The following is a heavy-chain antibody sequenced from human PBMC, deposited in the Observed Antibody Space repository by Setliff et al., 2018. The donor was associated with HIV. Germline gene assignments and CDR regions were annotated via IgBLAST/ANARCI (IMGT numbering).Heavy chain of an antibody. V-gene: IGHV1-3*01. CDR3: AREGKFRYYYYMDV. D-gene: IGHD3-10*01. Sequence: ASVKVSCKASGYTFTSYAMHWVRQAPGQRLEWMGWINAGNGNTKYSQKFQRRVTITRDTSASTAYMELSSLRSEDTAVYYCAREGKFRYYYYMDVWGKGTTVTVSS. J-gene: IGHJ6*03. CDR1: GYTFTSYA. CDR2: INAGNGNT.